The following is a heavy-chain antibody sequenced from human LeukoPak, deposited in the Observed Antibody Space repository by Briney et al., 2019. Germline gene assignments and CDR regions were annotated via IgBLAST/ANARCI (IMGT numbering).Heavy chain of an antibody. CDR1: GGSISTFY. CDR2: IFQTGHS. CDR3: ARGLHIVVVTAHYGMDV. Sequence: SETLSLTCTVSGGSISTFYWSWLRRPPGKGLEWIGYIFQTGHSNYNPSLKGRVTISVDTSKNQLSLKLSSVTAADTAVYYCARGLHIVVVTAHYGMDVWGQGTTVTVSS. D-gene: IGHD2-21*02. V-gene: IGHV4-59*12. J-gene: IGHJ6*02.